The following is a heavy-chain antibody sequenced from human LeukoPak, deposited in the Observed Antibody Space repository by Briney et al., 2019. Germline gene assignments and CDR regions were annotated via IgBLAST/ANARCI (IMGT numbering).Heavy chain of an antibody. CDR1: GFTFSDYY. D-gene: IGHD6-19*01. CDR2: ISSSGSTT. Sequence: NPGGSLRLSCAASGFTFSDYYMSWIRQAPGKGLEWVSYISSSGSTTYYADSVKGRFTISRDNANNSLYLQMNSLRDEDTAVYYCARDFSRTSGPFDYWGQGTLVTVSS. J-gene: IGHJ4*02. CDR3: ARDFSRTSGPFDY. V-gene: IGHV3-11*04.